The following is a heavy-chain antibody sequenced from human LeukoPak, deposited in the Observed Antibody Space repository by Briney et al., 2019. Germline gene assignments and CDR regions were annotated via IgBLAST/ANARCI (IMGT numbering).Heavy chain of an antibody. CDR1: GFTFINYA. J-gene: IGHJ4*02. Sequence: GGSLRLSCAASGFTFINYAMTWVRQALVKGLEWVSIISGSGGSTYYADSVKGRFTISRDNSKNTLYLQMNSLRAEDTAVYYCAVCHWHSSGCRNDYWGQGTLVTVSS. V-gene: IGHV3-23*01. CDR2: ISGSGGST. CDR3: AVCHWHSSGCRNDY. D-gene: IGHD6-19*01.